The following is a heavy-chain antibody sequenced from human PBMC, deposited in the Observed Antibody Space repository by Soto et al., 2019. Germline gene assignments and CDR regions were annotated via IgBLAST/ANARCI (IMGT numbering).Heavy chain of an antibody. D-gene: IGHD5-18*01. V-gene: IGHV4-59*08. J-gene: IGHJ4*02. CDR1: GGSISSYY. CDR3: ARSPPEGYSYGDFDY. CDR2: IYYSGST. Sequence: QVRLQESGPGLVKPSETLSLTCTVSGGSISSYYWSWIRQPPGKGLEWIGYIYYSGSTNYNPSLKSRVTISVDTSKNQFSLKLSSVTAADTAVYYCARSPPEGYSYGDFDYWGQGTLVTVSS.